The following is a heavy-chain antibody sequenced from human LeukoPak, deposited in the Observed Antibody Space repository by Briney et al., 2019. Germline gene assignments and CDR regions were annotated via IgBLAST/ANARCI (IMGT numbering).Heavy chain of an antibody. D-gene: IGHD2-15*01. V-gene: IGHV1-46*01. CDR3: ARDGPSEWWTPETYYYYMDV. CDR1: GYTFTSYY. CDR2: INPSGGST. Sequence: ASVKVSCKASGYTFTSYYMHWVRQAPGQGLEWMGIINPSGGSTSYAQKFQGRVTMTRDMSTSTVYMELSSLRSEDTAVYYCARDGPSEWWTPETYYYYMDVWGKGTTVTVSS. J-gene: IGHJ6*03.